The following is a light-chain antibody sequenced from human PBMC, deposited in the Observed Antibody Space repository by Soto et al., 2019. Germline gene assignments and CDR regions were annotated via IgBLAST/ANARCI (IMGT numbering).Light chain of an antibody. Sequence: EIVLTQSPGTLSLSPGERATLSCRASQSVSSSYLARYQQKPGQAPRLLIYGASSRATGIPDRFSGSGSGTDFTLTISRLEPEDFAVDYCHQYGSSPRTFGQGTKVEIK. J-gene: IGKJ1*01. V-gene: IGKV3-20*01. CDR1: QSVSSSY. CDR3: HQYGSSPRT. CDR2: GAS.